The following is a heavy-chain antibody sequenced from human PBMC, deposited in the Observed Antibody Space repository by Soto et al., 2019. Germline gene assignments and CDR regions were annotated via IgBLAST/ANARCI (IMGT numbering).Heavy chain of an antibody. CDR1: GGSISSGGYY. V-gene: IGHV4-31*03. CDR2: IYYSGST. Sequence: QVQLQESGPGLVKPSQTLSLTCTVSGGSISSGGYYWSWIRQHPGKGLEWIGYIYYSGSTYYNLSLKSRVTISVDTSKNQFSLKLSSVTAADTAVYYCARASIGLGSSYGLIWGQGTLVTVSS. CDR3: ARASIGLGSSYGLI. D-gene: IGHD5-18*01. J-gene: IGHJ4*02.